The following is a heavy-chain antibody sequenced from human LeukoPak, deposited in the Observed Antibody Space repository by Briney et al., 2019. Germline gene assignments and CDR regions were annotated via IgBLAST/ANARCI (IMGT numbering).Heavy chain of an antibody. Sequence: SETLSLTCAVYGGSFSGYYWSWIRQPPGKGLEWIGEINHSGSTNYNPSLKSRVTISVDTSKNQFSLKLSSVTAADTAVYYCARGPRWWSSSHYYYYYMDVWGKGTTVTVSS. D-gene: IGHD6-6*01. CDR1: GGSFSGYY. CDR2: INHSGST. V-gene: IGHV4-34*01. J-gene: IGHJ6*03. CDR3: ARGPRWWSSSHYYYYYMDV.